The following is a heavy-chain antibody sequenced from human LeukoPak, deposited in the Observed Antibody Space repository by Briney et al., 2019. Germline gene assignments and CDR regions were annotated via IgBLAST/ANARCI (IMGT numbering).Heavy chain of an antibody. CDR1: GGSISSGSYY. CDR3: ARDGPWRTTAFDI. V-gene: IGHV4-61*02. Sequence: PSETLSLTCTVSGGSISSGSYYWSWIRQPAGQGLEWIVRTYTSGSTNYNPSLKSRVTISVDTSKNQFSLKLSSVTAADTAVYYCARDGPWRTTAFDIWGQGTMVTVSS. D-gene: IGHD4-11*01. J-gene: IGHJ3*02. CDR2: TYTSGST.